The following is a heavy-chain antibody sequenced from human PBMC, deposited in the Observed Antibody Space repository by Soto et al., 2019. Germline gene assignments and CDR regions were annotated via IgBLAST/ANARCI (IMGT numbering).Heavy chain of an antibody. D-gene: IGHD2-15*01. CDR1: GGTFSSYA. CDR3: AKDGGSVGRYYYGMDV. J-gene: IGHJ6*02. Sequence: SVKVSCKASGGTFSSYAISWVRQAPGQGLEWMGGIIPIFGTANYAQKFQGRVTITADESTSTAYMELSSLRAEDTALYYCAKDGGSVGRYYYGMDVWGQGTTVTVSS. V-gene: IGHV1-69*13. CDR2: IIPIFGTA.